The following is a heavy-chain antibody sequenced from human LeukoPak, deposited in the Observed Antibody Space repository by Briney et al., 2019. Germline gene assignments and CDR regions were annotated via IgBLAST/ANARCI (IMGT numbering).Heavy chain of an antibody. J-gene: IGHJ4*02. V-gene: IGHV1-69*05. Sequence: SVKVSCKASGGTFSSYAISWVRQAPGQGLEWMGGIIPIFGTANYAQKFQGRVTITTDESTSTAYMELSSLRSEDTAVYYCARDHKLHSSGWYYFDYWGQGTLVTVSS. CDR2: IIPIFGTA. CDR1: GGTFSSYA. CDR3: ARDHKLHSSGWYYFDY. D-gene: IGHD6-19*01.